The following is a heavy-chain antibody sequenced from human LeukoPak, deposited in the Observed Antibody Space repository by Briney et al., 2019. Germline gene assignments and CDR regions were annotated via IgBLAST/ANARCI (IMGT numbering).Heavy chain of an antibody. CDR1: GLTFSSYW. Sequence: GGSLRLSCAASGLTFSSYWMSWMRQAPGKGLEWVANIKYDGNEEYYVDSVKGRFTISRDNAKNSLYLQLNNLRVEDTAVYYCKSGGAAPGSFDYWGQGTLVTVSP. V-gene: IGHV3-7*01. D-gene: IGHD1-1*01. J-gene: IGHJ4*02. CDR2: IKYDGNEE. CDR3: KSGGAAPGSFDY.